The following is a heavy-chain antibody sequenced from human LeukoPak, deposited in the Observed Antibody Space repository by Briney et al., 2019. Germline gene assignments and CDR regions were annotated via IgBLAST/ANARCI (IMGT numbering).Heavy chain of an antibody. CDR1: EYTFTTYD. CDR3: ARNYLGLGI. Sequence: ASVKVSCKASEYTFTTYDIIWVRQATGQGLEWMGWMNTNSGHTVYAQKFQGRVTLTRDTSISTAYMELISLTSEDTAFYYCARNYLGLGIWGQGTMVTVSS. V-gene: IGHV1-8*03. J-gene: IGHJ3*02. CDR2: MNTNSGHT. D-gene: IGHD5-24*01.